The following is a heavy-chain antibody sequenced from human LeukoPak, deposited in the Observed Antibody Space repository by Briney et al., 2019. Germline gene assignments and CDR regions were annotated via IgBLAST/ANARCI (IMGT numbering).Heavy chain of an antibody. D-gene: IGHD3-3*01. CDR2: IYPGDSDT. Sequence: GESLRISCKGSGYTFSSYWSGWVRQMPGKGLEWMGIIYPGDSDTRHSPSLQGQVTISVDTSIGTVYLQWSSLKASDTAIYYCARQNDFRLDYWGQGTLVTVSS. V-gene: IGHV5-51*01. J-gene: IGHJ4*02. CDR1: GYTFSSYW. CDR3: ARQNDFRLDY.